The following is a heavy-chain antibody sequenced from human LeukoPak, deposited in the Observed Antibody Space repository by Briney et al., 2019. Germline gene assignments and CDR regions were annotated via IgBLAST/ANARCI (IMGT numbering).Heavy chain of an antibody. D-gene: IGHD3-16*02. Sequence: SETLSLTCTVSGGSISSYYWSWIRQPPGKGLEWIGYIYYSGSTYYNPSLKSRVTISVDTSKNQFSLKLSSVTAADTAVYYCAREMITFGGVIVPPDYWGQGTLVTVSS. CDR1: GGSISSYY. V-gene: IGHV4-59*12. CDR2: IYYSGST. J-gene: IGHJ4*02. CDR3: AREMITFGGVIVPPDY.